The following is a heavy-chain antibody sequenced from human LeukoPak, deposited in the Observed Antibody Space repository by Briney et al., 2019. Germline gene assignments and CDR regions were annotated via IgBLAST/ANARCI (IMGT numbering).Heavy chain of an antibody. J-gene: IGHJ3*01. V-gene: IGHV6-1*01. CDR1: GDSVASNSTA. Sequence: SQTLSLTCVISGDSVASNSTACNWIRQSPSRGLEWLGSTYYRSKWYNDYAASVKSRITINPDTSKNQFSLQLNSVTPEDTAVYYCARGGQGDGYSADEAFDFWGQGTMVTVS. D-gene: IGHD5-24*01. CDR3: ARGGQGDGYSADEAFDF. CDR2: TYYRSKWYN.